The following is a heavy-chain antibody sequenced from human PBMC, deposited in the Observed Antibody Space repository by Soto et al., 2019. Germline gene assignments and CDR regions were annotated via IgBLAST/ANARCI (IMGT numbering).Heavy chain of an antibody. Sequence: ASVKVSCKASGYTFTSYGIHWVRQAPGQRLEWMGWINAANGVTKYSPKFQGRVTITRDTSASTAYMELSSLRSEDTAVYYCVRRHVSATGIDWFDPWGQGTQVTVSS. CDR1: GYTFTSYG. D-gene: IGHD6-13*01. CDR2: INAANGVT. V-gene: IGHV1-3*01. J-gene: IGHJ5*02. CDR3: VRRHVSATGIDWFDP.